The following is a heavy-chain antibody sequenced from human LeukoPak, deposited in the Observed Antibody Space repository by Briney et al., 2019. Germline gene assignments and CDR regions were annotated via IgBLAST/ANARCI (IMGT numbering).Heavy chain of an antibody. V-gene: IGHV1-69*04. J-gene: IGHJ4*02. CDR1: GGTFSSYA. Sequence: GASVKVSCKASGGTFSSYAISWVRQARGQGLEWMGSIIPILGIANYAQKFQGRVTITADKSTSTAYMELSSLRSEDTAVYYCARDPSYSSGWGNYYFDYWGQGTLVTVSS. CDR3: ARDPSYSSGWGNYYFDY. D-gene: IGHD6-19*01. CDR2: IIPILGIA.